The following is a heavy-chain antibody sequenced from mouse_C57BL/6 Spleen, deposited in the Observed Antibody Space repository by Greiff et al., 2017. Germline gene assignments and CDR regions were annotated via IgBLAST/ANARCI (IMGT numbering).Heavy chain of an antibody. J-gene: IGHJ2*01. Sequence: VQLQQSGPGLVQPSPCLSITCTASGFSFTSYGVHWVRQSPGKGLEWLGVIWSGGSTDYNAAFISRLSNSKDNSKSQVFFKMNTLQADDTAIYYCALEGKLFCDYWGQGTTLTVSS. CDR1: GFSFTSYG. V-gene: IGHV2-2*01. CDR2: IWSGGST. D-gene: IGHD1-1*01. CDR3: ALEGKLFCDY.